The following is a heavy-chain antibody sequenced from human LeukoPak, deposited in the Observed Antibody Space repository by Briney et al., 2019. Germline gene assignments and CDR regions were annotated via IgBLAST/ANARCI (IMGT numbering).Heavy chain of an antibody. CDR3: ARGIVVVVAATQHDAFDI. CDR1: GGSISSGGYY. J-gene: IGHJ3*02. D-gene: IGHD2-15*01. CDR2: IYYSGST. V-gene: IGHV4-31*03. Sequence: PSETLSLTCTVSGGSISSGGYYWSWIRQHPGKGLEWIGYIYYSGSTYYNPSLKSRVTTSVDTSKNQFSLKLSSVTAADTAVYYCARGIVVVVAATQHDAFDIWGQGTMVTVSS.